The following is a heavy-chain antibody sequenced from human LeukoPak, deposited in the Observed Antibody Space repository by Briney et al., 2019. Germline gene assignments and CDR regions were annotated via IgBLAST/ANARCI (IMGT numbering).Heavy chain of an antibody. V-gene: IGHV4-59*08. Sequence: SETLSLTCTVSGGSISSYYWSWIRQTPGKGLEWIGYIYYSGSTNYNPSLKSRVTISVDTSKNQFSLKLSSVTAADTAVYYCARGGWVRLANDYWGQGTLVTVSS. J-gene: IGHJ4*02. D-gene: IGHD6-19*01. CDR3: ARGGWVRLANDY. CDR1: GGSISSYY. CDR2: IYYSGST.